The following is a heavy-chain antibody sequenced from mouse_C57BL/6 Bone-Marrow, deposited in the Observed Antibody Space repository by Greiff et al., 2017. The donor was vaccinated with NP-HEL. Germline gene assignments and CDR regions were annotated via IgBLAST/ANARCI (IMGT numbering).Heavy chain of an antibody. Sequence: DVHLVESGGGLVQPKGSLKLSCAASGFSFNTYAMNWVRQAPGQGLEWVARIRSKSNNYATYYADSLKDRVTISRDDSESMLYLQMNNLKTEDTAMYYCVRQGYDGYYLDYWGQGTTLTVSS. D-gene: IGHD2-3*01. J-gene: IGHJ2*01. CDR2: IRSKSNNYAT. V-gene: IGHV10-1*01. CDR3: VRQGYDGYYLDY. CDR1: GFSFNTYA.